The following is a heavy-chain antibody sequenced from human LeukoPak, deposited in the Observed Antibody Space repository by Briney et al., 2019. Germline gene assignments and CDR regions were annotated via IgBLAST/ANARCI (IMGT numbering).Heavy chain of an antibody. CDR3: AKGVGASLGKNYFDY. CDR2: ISGSGGST. D-gene: IGHD1-26*01. V-gene: IGHV3-23*01. J-gene: IGHJ4*02. Sequence: GGSLRLSCAASGFTVSSNYMSWVRQAPGKGLEWVPAISGSGGSTYYADSVKGRFTISRDNSKNTLYLQMNSLRAEDTAVYYCAKGVGASLGKNYFDYWGQGTLVTVSS. CDR1: GFTVSSNY.